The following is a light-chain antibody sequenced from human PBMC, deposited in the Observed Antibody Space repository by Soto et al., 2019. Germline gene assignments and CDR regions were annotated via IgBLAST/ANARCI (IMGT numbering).Light chain of an antibody. J-gene: IGLJ1*01. CDR3: CSYAGTYTFYV. Sequence: QPVLTQPRSVSGSPGQSVTISCTGTSSDVGGYDYVSWYQQHPGKAPKLMIYDVTKRPSGVPDRFSGSRSGNTASLTISGLQAEDDADYYWCSYAGTYTFYVFGTGTKVTVL. V-gene: IGLV2-11*01. CDR2: DVT. CDR1: SSDVGGYDY.